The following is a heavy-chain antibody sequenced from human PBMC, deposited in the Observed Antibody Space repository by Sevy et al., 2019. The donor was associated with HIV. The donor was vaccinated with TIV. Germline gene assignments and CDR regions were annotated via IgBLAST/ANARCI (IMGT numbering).Heavy chain of an antibody. D-gene: IGHD5-12*01. Sequence: ASVKVSCKASGYNFINYGISWVRQAPGQGLAWVGGSSPFTGSPNYPQKLQDRVTVTTDTATNTAYMELRNLRSDDTAVYYCGKCTLWVYDPTNRKCGMDVWGQGTTVTVSS. CDR3: GKCTLWVYDPTNRKCGMDV. CDR2: SSPFTGSP. V-gene: IGHV1-18*01. J-gene: IGHJ6*02. CDR1: GYNFINYG.